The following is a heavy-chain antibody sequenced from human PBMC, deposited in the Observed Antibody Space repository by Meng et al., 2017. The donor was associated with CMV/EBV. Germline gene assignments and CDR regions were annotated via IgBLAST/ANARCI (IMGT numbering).Heavy chain of an antibody. D-gene: IGHD3-22*01. Sequence: GGSLRLPCAASGFTFSSYAMHWVRQAPGKGLEWVAVISYDGSNKYYADSVKGRFTISRDNSKNTLYLQMNSLRAEDTAVYYCARDSDSSGYYGAFDIWGQGAMVTVSS. J-gene: IGHJ3*02. V-gene: IGHV3-30-3*01. CDR3: ARDSDSSGYYGAFDI. CDR1: GFTFSSYA. CDR2: ISYDGSNK.